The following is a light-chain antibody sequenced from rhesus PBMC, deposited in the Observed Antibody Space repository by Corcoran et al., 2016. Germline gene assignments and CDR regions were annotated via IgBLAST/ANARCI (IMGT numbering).Light chain of an antibody. CDR2: GAS. Sequence: DIQMTQSPSSLSASVGDRVTITCRSSQGISDYLSWYQKKSGKTPHRLIYGASNLESGVPSRFRGSRSGTEFTLTISSLQPEDFSSYYCLQGYDTPYTFGQVTRVEIK. J-gene: IGKJ2*01. CDR3: LQGYDTPYT. CDR1: QGISDY. V-gene: IGKV1-36*02.